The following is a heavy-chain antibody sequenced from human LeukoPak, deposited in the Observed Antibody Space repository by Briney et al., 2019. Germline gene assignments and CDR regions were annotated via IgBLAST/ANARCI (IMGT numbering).Heavy chain of an antibody. Sequence: SETLSLTCAVSGYSISSGYYWGWIRQPPGKGLEWIGSIYHSGSTYYNPSLKSRVTISVDTSKNQFSLKLSSLTAADTAVYYCARQYDYGFWFDPWGQGTLVTVSS. D-gene: IGHD4-17*01. V-gene: IGHV4-38-2*01. CDR1: GYSISSGYY. CDR3: ARQYDYGFWFDP. J-gene: IGHJ5*02. CDR2: IYHSGST.